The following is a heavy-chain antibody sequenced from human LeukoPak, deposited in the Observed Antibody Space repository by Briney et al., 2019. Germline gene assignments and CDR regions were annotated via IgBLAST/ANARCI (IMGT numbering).Heavy chain of an antibody. CDR3: ARDFGGNSDF. D-gene: IGHD4-23*01. CDR1: GFTVSSYW. V-gene: IGHV3-74*01. CDR2: MNVEGSVT. Sequence: GVSLRLSCAASGFTVSSYWMHWVRQVPGKGLVCVSRMNVEGSVTSYADFVKGRFTISRDIAKNTLYLQMNTLTAEDTAVYYCARDFGGNSDFWGQGTLVTVSS. J-gene: IGHJ4*02.